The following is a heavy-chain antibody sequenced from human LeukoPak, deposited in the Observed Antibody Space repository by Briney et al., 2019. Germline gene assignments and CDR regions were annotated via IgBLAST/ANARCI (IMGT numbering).Heavy chain of an antibody. J-gene: IGHJ4*02. V-gene: IGHV3-23*01. CDR1: GFTFRSYA. D-gene: IGHD2-2*01. CDR2: ISGTDGGT. CDR3: AKDSYCSSVSCYFNFDF. Sequence: GGSLRLSCAASGFTFRSYAMSWVRQAPGKGLEWVSAISGTDGGTYYADSVRGRFTISRDNSKNTLHLQMASLRVEDTAVYYCAKDSYCSSVSCYFNFDFWGQGNLVTVSS.